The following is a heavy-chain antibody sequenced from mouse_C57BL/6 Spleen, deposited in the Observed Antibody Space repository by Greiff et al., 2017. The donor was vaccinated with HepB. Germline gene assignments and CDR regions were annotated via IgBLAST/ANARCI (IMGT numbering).Heavy chain of an antibody. CDR1: GYTFTDYY. D-gene: IGHD1-1*01. CDR3: ARDYGSSYWYFDV. J-gene: IGHJ1*03. Sequence: QVQLQQSGAELVRPGASVKLSCKASGYTFTDYYINWVKQRPGQGLEWIARIYPGSGNTYYIEKFKGKATLTAEKSSSTAYMQLSSLTSEDSAVYFCARDYGSSYWYFDVWGTGTTVTVSS. CDR2: IYPGSGNT. V-gene: IGHV1-76*01.